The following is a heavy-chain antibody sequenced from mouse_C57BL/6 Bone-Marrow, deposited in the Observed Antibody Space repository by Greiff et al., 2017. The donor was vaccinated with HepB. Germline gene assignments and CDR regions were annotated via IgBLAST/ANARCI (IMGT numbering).Heavy chain of an antibody. J-gene: IGHJ1*03. CDR2: IYPGSGST. CDR1: GYTFTSYW. Sequence: QVQLQQSGAELVKPGASVKMSCKASGYTFTSYWITWVKQRPGQGLEWIGDIYPGSGSTNYNEKFKSKATLTVDTSSSTAYMQLSSLTSEDSAVYYCARRGYYGSSRHWYFDVWGTGTTVTVSS. D-gene: IGHD1-1*01. CDR3: ARRGYYGSSRHWYFDV. V-gene: IGHV1-55*01.